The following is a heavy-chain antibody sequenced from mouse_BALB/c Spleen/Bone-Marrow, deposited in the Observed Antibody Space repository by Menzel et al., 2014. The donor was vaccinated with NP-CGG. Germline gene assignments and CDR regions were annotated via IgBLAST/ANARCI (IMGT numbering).Heavy chain of an antibody. CDR1: GYTFTDYN. D-gene: IGHD2-14*01. CDR3: ARFRYDWYFDV. CDR2: IYPYNGGI. Sequence: EVQLQQSGPELVKPGASVKISCKASGYTFTDYNMHWVKQSHGKSLEWIGYIYPYNGGIGYNQKFKGKAILTVDNSSXTAYMELRRVTSEDSAVYYCARFRYDWYFDVWGAGTTLTVSS. J-gene: IGHJ1*01. V-gene: IGHV1S29*02.